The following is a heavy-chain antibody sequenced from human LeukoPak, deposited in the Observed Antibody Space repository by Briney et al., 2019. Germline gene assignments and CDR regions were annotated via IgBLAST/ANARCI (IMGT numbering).Heavy chain of an antibody. D-gene: IGHD3-10*01. V-gene: IGHV5-51*01. CDR2: IYPGDSDT. CDR3: ARLRNYYGSGNPRDAYYFDY. CDR1: GYSFTSYW. J-gene: IGHJ4*02. Sequence: GESLKISCKGSGYSFTSYWIGWVRQMLGKGLEWMGIIYPGDSDTRYSPSFQGQVTISADKSISTAYLQWSSLKASDTAMYYCARLRNYYGSGNPRDAYYFDYWGQGTLVTVSS.